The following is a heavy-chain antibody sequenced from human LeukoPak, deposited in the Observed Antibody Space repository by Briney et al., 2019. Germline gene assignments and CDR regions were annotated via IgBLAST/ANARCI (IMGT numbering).Heavy chain of an antibody. CDR3: ARVYSTIYGDYGDY. V-gene: IGHV3-48*01. Sequence: GGSLRLSCAASGFTFSSYSMNWVRQAPGKGLEWVSYISSSSSTIYYADSVKGRFTISRDNAKSSLYLQMNSPRAEDTAVYYCARVYSTIYGDYGDYWGQGTLVTVSS. CDR2: ISSSSSTI. CDR1: GFTFSSYS. J-gene: IGHJ4*02. D-gene: IGHD2-15*01.